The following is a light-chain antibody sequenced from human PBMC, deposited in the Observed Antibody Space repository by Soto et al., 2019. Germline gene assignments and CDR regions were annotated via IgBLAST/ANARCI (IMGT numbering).Light chain of an antibody. CDR1: QGINNY. J-gene: IGKJ2*01. V-gene: IGKV1-16*02. Sequence: DIQMTQSPSSLSASVGDTVTITCRASQGINNYLAWFQQKAGKAPESLIYAASSLQSGVPSKFSGSGSGTVFTLTISSLQPEDFATYYCQQYNTYPPTFGQGTKLEIK. CDR2: AAS. CDR3: QQYNTYPPT.